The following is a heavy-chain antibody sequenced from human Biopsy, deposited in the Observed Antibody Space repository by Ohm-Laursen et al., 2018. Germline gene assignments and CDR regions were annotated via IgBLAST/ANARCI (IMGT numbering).Heavy chain of an antibody. CDR1: GGTFINYG. Sequence: VKISCKAPGGTFINYGVNWVRQAPGQGLEWLGGNIPILGTGNYAQKFQDRVTVAADTSTSTATMELRSLRSDDTAVYYCATKLTGYFHHWGQGSLVIVSS. CDR2: NIPILGTG. CDR3: ATKLTGYFHH. V-gene: IGHV1-69*13. D-gene: IGHD3-9*01. J-gene: IGHJ1*01.